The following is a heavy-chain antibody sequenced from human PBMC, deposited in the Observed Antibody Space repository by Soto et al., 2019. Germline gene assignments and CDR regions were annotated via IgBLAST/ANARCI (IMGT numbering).Heavy chain of an antibody. Sequence: EVQLVESGGGVVRPGGSLRLSCAASGFGFDEYGMSWVRQGPGKGLEWVSGINRHGDSTGYADSVKGRVTISSDNAKNSLYLQMNSLKAEDTAVYYCARDHRWGYEYGDYGDSWGQGTLVTVSS. CDR1: GFGFDEYG. CDR3: ARDHRWGYEYGDYGDS. V-gene: IGHV3-20*04. D-gene: IGHD4-17*01. J-gene: IGHJ4*02. CDR2: INRHGDST.